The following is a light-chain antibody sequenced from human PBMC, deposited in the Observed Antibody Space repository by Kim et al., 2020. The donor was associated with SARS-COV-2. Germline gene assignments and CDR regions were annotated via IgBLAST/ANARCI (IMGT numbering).Light chain of an antibody. Sequence: PGKTARITCGGNNIGRNSVHWYQQEPGQAPVLVIYYDSDRPSGIPERFSGSNSGNTATLTISRVEAGDEADYYCQVWDSSSDHPVFGGGTQLTVL. V-gene: IGLV3-21*04. J-gene: IGLJ3*02. CDR2: YDS. CDR3: QVWDSSSDHPV. CDR1: NIGRNS.